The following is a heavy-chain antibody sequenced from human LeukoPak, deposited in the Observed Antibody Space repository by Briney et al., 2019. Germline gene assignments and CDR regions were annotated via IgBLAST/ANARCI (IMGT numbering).Heavy chain of an antibody. D-gene: IGHD3-22*01. CDR1: GYTFTSYG. CDR2: ISAYNGNT. CDR3: ARDLNCDSSGYESPLYYYYMDV. V-gene: IGHV1-18*01. J-gene: IGHJ6*03. Sequence: ASVKVSCKASGYTFTSYGISWVRQAPGQGLEWMGWISAYNGNTNYAQKLQGRVTMTTDTSTSTAYMELRSLRSDDTAVYYCARDLNCDSSGYESPLYYYYMDVWGKGTTVTISS.